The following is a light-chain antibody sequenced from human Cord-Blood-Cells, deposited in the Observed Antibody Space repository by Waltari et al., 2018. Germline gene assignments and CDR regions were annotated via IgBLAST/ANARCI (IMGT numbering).Light chain of an antibody. CDR2: AAS. CDR1: QSISSW. Sequence: DIQMTQSPSTLSASVGDRVTITCRAIQSISSWLAWYQQKTGKAPKLLIYAASSLESGVPSRFSGSGSGTEFTLTISSLQPDDFATYYCQQYNSYSTFGQGTKLEIK. CDR3: QQYNSYST. V-gene: IGKV1-5*01. J-gene: IGKJ2*01.